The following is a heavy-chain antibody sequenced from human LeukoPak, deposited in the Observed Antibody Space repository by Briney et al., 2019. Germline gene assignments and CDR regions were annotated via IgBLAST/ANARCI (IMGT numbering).Heavy chain of an antibody. CDR1: GFTVSSSY. V-gene: IGHV3-53*01. CDR3: ARDNWNDVMGFDY. Sequence: PGGSLRLSXAASGFTVSSSYMSWVRQAPGKGLEWVSVIYSGGSTYYADSVKGRFTISRDNSKNTLYLQMNSLRAEDTAVYYCARDNWNDVMGFDYWGQGTLVTVSS. D-gene: IGHD1-20*01. CDR2: IYSGGST. J-gene: IGHJ4*02.